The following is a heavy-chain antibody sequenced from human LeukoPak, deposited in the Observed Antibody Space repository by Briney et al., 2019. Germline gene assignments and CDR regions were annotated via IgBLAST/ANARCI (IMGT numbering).Heavy chain of an antibody. J-gene: IGHJ4*02. D-gene: IGHD2-15*01. CDR1: GYTFTSYY. CDR2: INPSGGST. V-gene: IGHV1-46*01. Sequence: GASVKVSCKASGYTFTSYYMHWVRQAPGQGLEWMGIINPSGGSTSYAQKFRGRVTMTRDTSTSTVYMELSSLRSEDTAVYYCARDHQVVVAAMGLGDYWGREPWSPSPQ. CDR3: ARDHQVVVAAMGLGDY.